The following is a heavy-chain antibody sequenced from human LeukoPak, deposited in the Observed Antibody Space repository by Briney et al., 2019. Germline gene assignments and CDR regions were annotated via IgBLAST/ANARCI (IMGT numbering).Heavy chain of an antibody. V-gene: IGHV1-46*01. J-gene: IGHJ5*02. CDR1: GYTFTNYY. CDR2: INPSGGST. D-gene: IGHD3-22*01. CDR3: ARDLGSSGYFS. Sequence: ASVKVSCKASGYTFTNYYIYWVRQAPGQGLEWMGIINPSGGSTGYAQKFQGRVTMTRDTSTSTVYMELSSLRSEDTAVYYCARDLGSSGYFSWGQGTLVTVSS.